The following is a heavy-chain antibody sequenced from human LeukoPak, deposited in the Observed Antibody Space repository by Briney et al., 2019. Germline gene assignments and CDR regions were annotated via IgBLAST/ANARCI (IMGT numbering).Heavy chain of an antibody. CDR1: GYTFTSYG. CDR2: ISAYNGNT. D-gene: IGHD3-3*01. J-gene: IGHJ5*02. V-gene: IGHV1-18*01. Sequence: EASVKVSCKASGYTFTSYGISWVRQAPGQGLEWMGWISAYNGNTNYAQKLQGRVTMTTDTSTSTAYMELRSLRSDDTAVYYCARDRGRITIFGVVENWFDPWGQGTLVTVSS. CDR3: ARDRGRITIFGVVENWFDP.